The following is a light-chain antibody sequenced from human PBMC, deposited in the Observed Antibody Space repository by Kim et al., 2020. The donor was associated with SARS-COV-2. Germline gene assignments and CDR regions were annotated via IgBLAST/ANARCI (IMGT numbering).Light chain of an antibody. CDR2: GKN. CDR3: NSRDSSGNQLV. J-gene: IGLJ3*02. V-gene: IGLV3-19*01. Sequence: SSELTQDPAVSVALGQTVRITCQGDSLRSYYVSWYQQKPGQAPVLVIYGKNNRPSGIPDRFSGSSSGNTASLTITGAQAEDEADYYCNSRDSSGNQLVFGGGTQLTVL. CDR1: SLRSYY.